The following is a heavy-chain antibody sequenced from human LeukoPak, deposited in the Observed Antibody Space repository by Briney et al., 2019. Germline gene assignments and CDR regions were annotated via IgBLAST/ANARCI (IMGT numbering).Heavy chain of an antibody. CDR1: GYTFTSYG. CDR2: ISAYNGNT. V-gene: IGHV1-18*01. Sequence: ASVKVSCKASGYTFTSYGISWVRQAPGQGLEWMGWISAYNGNTNYAQKLQGRVTMTTDTSTSTAYMELRSLRSDDTAVYYCARDPYVGPYYYDSSGFFDYWGQGTLVTVSS. CDR3: ARDPYVGPYYYDSSGFFDY. D-gene: IGHD3-22*01. J-gene: IGHJ4*02.